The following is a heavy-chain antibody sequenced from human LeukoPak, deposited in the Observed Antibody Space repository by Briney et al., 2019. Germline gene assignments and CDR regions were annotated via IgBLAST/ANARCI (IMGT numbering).Heavy chain of an antibody. J-gene: IGHJ6*03. CDR2: INHSGST. CDR1: GGSFSGYY. V-gene: IGHV4-34*01. D-gene: IGHD7-27*01. CDR3: ARGKTGYYYYYYYMDV. Sequence: SETLSLTCAVYGGSFSGYYWSWIRQPPGKGLEWIGEINHSGSTNYNPSLKSRVTISVDTSKNQFSLNLSSVTAADTAVYYCARGKTGYYYYYYYMDVWGKGTTVTVSS.